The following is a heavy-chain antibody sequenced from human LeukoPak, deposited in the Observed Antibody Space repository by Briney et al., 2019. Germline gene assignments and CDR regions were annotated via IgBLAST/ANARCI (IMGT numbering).Heavy chain of an antibody. D-gene: IGHD3-16*01. CDR3: ARERDYDTYFDY. J-gene: IGHJ4*02. CDR1: GFVVSSNH. V-gene: IGHV3-53*01. Sequence: PGGSLRLSCAVSGFVVSSNHVAWVRQAPGKGLEWVSVRQPGNVSYYADSVKGRFTTSADTSKNTLYLQMNNLRSEDTALYYCARERDYDTYFDYWGQETLVTVSS. CDR2: RQPGNVS.